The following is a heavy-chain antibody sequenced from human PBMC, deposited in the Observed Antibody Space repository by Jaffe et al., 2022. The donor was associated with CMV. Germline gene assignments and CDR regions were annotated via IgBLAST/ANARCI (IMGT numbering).Heavy chain of an antibody. CDR1: GGSISSSSYY. D-gene: IGHD3-22*01. Sequence: QLQLQESGPGLVKPSETLSLTCTVSGGSISSSSYYWGWIRQPPGKGLEWIGSIYYSGSTYYNPSLKSRVTISVDTSKNQFSLKLSSVTAADTAVYYCARALFITMIVVVTIFDPWGQGTLVTVSS. J-gene: IGHJ5*02. CDR3: ARALFITMIVVVTIFDP. CDR2: IYYSGST. V-gene: IGHV4-39*01.